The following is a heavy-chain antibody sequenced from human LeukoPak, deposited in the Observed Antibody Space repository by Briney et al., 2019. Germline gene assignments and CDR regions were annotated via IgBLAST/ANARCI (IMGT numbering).Heavy chain of an antibody. CDR1: GGTFSSYA. CDR2: IIPIFGTA. V-gene: IGHV1-69*01. D-gene: IGHD3-22*01. CDR3: ARQGTYYYDSSRSTWFDP. J-gene: IGHJ5*02. Sequence: GSSVKVSCKASGGTFSSYAISWVRQAPGQGLEWMGGIIPIFGTANYAQKFQGRVTITADESTSTAYMELSSLRSEDTAVYYCARQGTYYYDSSRSTWFDPWGQGTLVTVSS.